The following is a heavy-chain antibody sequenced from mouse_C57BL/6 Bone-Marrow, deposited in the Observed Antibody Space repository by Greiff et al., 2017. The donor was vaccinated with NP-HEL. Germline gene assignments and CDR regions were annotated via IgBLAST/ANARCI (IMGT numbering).Heavy chain of an antibody. Sequence: EVMLVESGAELVRPGASVKLSCTASGFNIKDDYMHWVKQRPEQGLEWIGWIDPENGDTEYASKFQGKATITADTSSNTAYLQLSSLTSEDTAVYYCTTNYGSSYWFAYWGQGTLVTVSA. CDR1: GFNIKDDY. V-gene: IGHV14-4*01. CDR2: IDPENGDT. D-gene: IGHD1-1*01. J-gene: IGHJ3*01. CDR3: TTNYGSSYWFAY.